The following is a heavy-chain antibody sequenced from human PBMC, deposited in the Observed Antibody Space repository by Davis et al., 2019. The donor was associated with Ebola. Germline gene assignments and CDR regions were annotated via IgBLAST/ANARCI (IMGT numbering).Heavy chain of an antibody. J-gene: IGHJ4*02. CDR1: GYTFTGYY. CDR3: ARGYGSGWYSY. V-gene: IGHV1-18*04. Sequence: AASVKVSCKASGYTFTGYYMHWVRQAPGQGLEWMGWISAYNGNTNYAQKLQGRVTMTTDTSTSTAYMELRSLRSDDTAVYYCARGYGSGWYSYWGQGTLVTVSS. CDR2: ISAYNGNT. D-gene: IGHD6-19*01.